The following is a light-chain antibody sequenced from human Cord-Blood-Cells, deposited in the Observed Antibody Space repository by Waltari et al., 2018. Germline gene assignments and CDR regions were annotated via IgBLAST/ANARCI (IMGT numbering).Light chain of an antibody. Sequence: QSALTPPASVSGSPGQSITISCTGTSSDVGGYNYVSWYQQHQGKAPKLMIYDDSNRPSGVSNRFSGSKSGNTASLTISGLQAEDEADYYCSSYTSSSTLYVFGTGTKVTVL. V-gene: IGLV2-14*03. CDR1: SSDVGGYNY. J-gene: IGLJ1*01. CDR3: SSYTSSSTLYV. CDR2: DDS.